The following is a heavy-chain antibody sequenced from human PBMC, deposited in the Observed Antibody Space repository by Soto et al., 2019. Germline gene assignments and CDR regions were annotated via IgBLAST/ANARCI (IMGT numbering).Heavy chain of an antibody. CDR3: ARDNSAANGVLDH. Sequence: ASVKVSCKASGYTFTNYYLHWVRQAPGQGLEWVGMINPSARSASYAQKLRGRLTMDRDTSTTTVYMELSRLTSEDTAVYYCARDNSAANGVLDHWGMGTLVTVSS. D-gene: IGHD1-1*01. V-gene: IGHV1-46*04. CDR2: INPSARSA. J-gene: IGHJ4*02. CDR1: GYTFTNYY.